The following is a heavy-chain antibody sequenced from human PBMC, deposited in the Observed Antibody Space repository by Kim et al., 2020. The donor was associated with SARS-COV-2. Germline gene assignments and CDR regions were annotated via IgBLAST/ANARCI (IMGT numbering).Heavy chain of an antibody. V-gene: IGHV3-15*01. CDR3: TSSSTVHPPYYYYGMDV. D-gene: IGHD4-4*01. Sequence: GSLRLSCAASGFTFSNAWMSWVRPAPGKGLEWVGRIKSKTDGGTTDYAAPVKGRFTISRDDSKNTLYLQMNSLKTEDTAVYYCTSSSTVHPPYYYYGMDVWGQGTTVTVSS. J-gene: IGHJ6*02. CDR1: GFTFSNAW. CDR2: IKSKTDGGTT.